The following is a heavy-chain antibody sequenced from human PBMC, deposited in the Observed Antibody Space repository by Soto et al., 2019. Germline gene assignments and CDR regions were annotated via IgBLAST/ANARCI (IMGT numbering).Heavy chain of an antibody. CDR3: ARDGYYDILTGPNYFDY. V-gene: IGHV1-3*01. J-gene: IGHJ4*02. CDR2: INAGNGNT. CDR1: GYTFTSYA. D-gene: IGHD3-9*01. Sequence: GASVKVSCKASGYTFTSYAMHWVRQAPGQRLEWMGWINAGNGNTKYSQKFQGRVTITRDTSASTAYMELSSLRSEDTAVYYCARDGYYDILTGPNYFDYWGQGTLVTVSS.